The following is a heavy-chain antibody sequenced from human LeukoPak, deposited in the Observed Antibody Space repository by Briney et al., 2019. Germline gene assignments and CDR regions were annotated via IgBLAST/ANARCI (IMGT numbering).Heavy chain of an antibody. J-gene: IGHJ4*02. Sequence: KPSETLSLTCTVSGGSISSSSYYWGWIRQPPGKGLEWIGSLYHSGSTFYNRSLKSRVTISVDTSKNQFSLKLNSVTAADTAVYYCAIPYYYGSGSWLYWGQGTLVTVSS. CDR3: AIPYYYGSGSWLY. CDR1: GGSISSSSYY. CDR2: LYHSGST. V-gene: IGHV4-39*01. D-gene: IGHD3-10*01.